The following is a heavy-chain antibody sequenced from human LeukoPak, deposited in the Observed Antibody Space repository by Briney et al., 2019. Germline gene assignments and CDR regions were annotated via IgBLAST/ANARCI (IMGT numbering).Heavy chain of an antibody. CDR2: ISYDGSNK. CDR1: GFTFSSYA. V-gene: IGHV3-30-3*01. Sequence: SGRSLRLSCAASGFTFSSYAMHWVRQAPGKGLEWVAVISYDGSNKYYADSVKGRFTISRDNSKNTLYLQMNSLRAEDTAVYYCARAIQLRLGELSFLDYWGQGTLVTVSS. CDR3: ARAIQLRLGELSFLDY. J-gene: IGHJ4*02. D-gene: IGHD3-16*02.